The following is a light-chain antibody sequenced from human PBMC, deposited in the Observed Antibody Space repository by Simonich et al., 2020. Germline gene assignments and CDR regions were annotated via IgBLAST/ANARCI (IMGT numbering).Light chain of an antibody. Sequence: QSALTQPASVSGSPGQSITISCTGTSSDVGSYNLFSWYQPHPGKAPKLMIYEGSKRPSGVSNRFSGSKSGNTAYLTISGLQAEDEADYYCCSYAGSSTFNWVFGGGTKLTVL. CDR2: EGS. CDR3: CSYAGSSTFNWV. V-gene: IGLV2-23*03. CDR1: SSDVGSYNL. J-gene: IGLJ3*02.